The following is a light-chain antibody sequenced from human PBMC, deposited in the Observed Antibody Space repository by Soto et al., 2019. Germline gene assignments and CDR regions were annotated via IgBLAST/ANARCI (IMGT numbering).Light chain of an antibody. CDR1: QSITDW. J-gene: IGKJ2*01. CDR3: QHYITYPYT. CDR2: KAS. V-gene: IGKV1-5*03. Sequence: DIQMTQSPSTLSASVGDRVTITCRASQSITDWLASYQQKPGKAPKLLIYKASSLESGVPSRFSGGGSGTEFTLTISSLQPDDFASYYCQHYITYPYTFGQGTKLEIK.